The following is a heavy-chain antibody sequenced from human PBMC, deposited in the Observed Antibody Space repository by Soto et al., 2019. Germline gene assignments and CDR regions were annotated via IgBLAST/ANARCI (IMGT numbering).Heavy chain of an antibody. V-gene: IGHV4-59*01. CDR1: GGFISGYY. CDR3: ARSGGPGAFDI. CDR2: ISYSGST. D-gene: IGHD1-26*01. Sequence: QVQLQESAPGLVKSSETLSLTCTVSGGFISGYYWSWIRQPPGKGLEWIGYISYSGSTNHNPSLKSRVTISSDTSKNHFSLKLSSVTATDTAMYYCARSGGPGAFDIWGQGTMVTVSS. J-gene: IGHJ3*02.